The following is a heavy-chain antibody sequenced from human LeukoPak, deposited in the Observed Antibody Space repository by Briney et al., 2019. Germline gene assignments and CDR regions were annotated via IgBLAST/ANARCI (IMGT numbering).Heavy chain of an antibody. V-gene: IGHV1-18*01. J-gene: IGHJ4*02. CDR3: ATSRPSYGANDY. D-gene: IGHD4-17*01. Sequence: ASVKVSCKASGYTFTSYGISWVRQAPGQGLEWMGWISAYNGNTNYAQKLQGRVTMTTDTSTSTAYMELRSLRSDDTAVYYCATSRPSYGANDYWGQGTLVTVSS. CDR2: ISAYNGNT. CDR1: GYTFTSYG.